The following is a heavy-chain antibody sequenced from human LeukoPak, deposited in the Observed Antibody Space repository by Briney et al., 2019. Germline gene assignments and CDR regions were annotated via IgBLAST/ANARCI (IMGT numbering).Heavy chain of an antibody. CDR3: ARDSESEAGDFDY. D-gene: IGHD6-13*01. CDR2: INSDGSGT. V-gene: IGHV3-74*01. Sequence: GGSLRLSCAASGFTFSTFWMHWVRQAPGKGLVWVSRINSDGSGTLYADFVKGRFTTSRDNAKNTLYLQMNSLRADDTAVYYCARDSESEAGDFDYWGQGTLVTVSS. J-gene: IGHJ4*02. CDR1: GFTFSTFW.